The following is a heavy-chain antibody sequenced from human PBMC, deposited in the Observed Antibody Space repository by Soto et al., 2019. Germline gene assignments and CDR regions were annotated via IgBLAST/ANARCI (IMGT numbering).Heavy chain of an antibody. D-gene: IGHD6-13*01. CDR3: AKVSSSWYAGFFDL. CDR1: GFCLSSCA. CDR2: ISNNGDTA. J-gene: IGHJ4*02. Sequence: GGSRSLDCATAGFCLSSCAMVWVRQAAEKGLEWVASISNNGDTAYYADSVKGRFTISRGNSENTLYLQMNTLRAEDTAIYYCAKVSSSWYAGFFDLWGQGTLVTVSS. V-gene: IGHV3-23*01.